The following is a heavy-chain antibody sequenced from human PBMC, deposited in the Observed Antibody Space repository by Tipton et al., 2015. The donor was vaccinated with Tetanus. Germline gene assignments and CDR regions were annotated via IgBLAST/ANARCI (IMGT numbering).Heavy chain of an antibody. Sequence: SLRLSCAASGFTFDDHAMHWVRQAPGKGLEWVSGISWNSGTIGYADSVKGRFTISRDNAKNSLYLQMNSLRAEDTALYYCAKGTGYYGMDVWGQGTTVTVSS. D-gene: IGHD2-8*02. CDR1: GFTFDDHA. V-gene: IGHV3-9*01. J-gene: IGHJ6*02. CDR2: ISWNSGTI. CDR3: AKGTGYYGMDV.